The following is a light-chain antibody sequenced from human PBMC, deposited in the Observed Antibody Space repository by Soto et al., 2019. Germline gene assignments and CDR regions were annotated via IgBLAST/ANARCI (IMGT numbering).Light chain of an antibody. V-gene: IGKV1-39*01. Sequence: DIQMTQSPSSLSASVGDRVTITCRASQSVNSDLNWHQQKPGKPPKLLIYSASTLRSGVPSRFSGSGYGTDFALTISSLQPKDFASYYCQQSHSTPLTFGGGTKVEI. J-gene: IGKJ4*01. CDR1: QSVNSD. CDR3: QQSHSTPLT. CDR2: SAS.